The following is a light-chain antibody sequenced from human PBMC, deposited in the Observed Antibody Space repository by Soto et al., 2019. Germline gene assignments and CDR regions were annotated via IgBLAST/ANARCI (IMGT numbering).Light chain of an antibody. Sequence: EIVMTQSPATLSVSPGESATLSCRASQSISSELAWYQQKPGQPPRLLIYGASTRATGVPARFTGSVSGSDFTLTISGLQSEDFAVDYCQQGHNWALTVGQGTRLEI. V-gene: IGKV3-15*01. CDR3: QQGHNWALT. CDR1: QSISSE. CDR2: GAS. J-gene: IGKJ2*01.